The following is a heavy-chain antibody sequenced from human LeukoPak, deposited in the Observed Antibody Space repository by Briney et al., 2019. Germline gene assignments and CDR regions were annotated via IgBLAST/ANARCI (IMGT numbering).Heavy chain of an antibody. D-gene: IGHD6-13*01. J-gene: IGHJ2*01. CDR3: ARPYSRSWEFFDL. Sequence: SETLSLTCTVSGGSISSYHWNWIRQSPGKGLEWIGYIYYSGSTDYNPSLKSRVTISVDMSKNQFSLRLSSVTAADTAVYYRARPYSRSWEFFDLWGRGTLVTVSS. V-gene: IGHV4-59*08. CDR1: GGSISSYH. CDR2: IYYSGST.